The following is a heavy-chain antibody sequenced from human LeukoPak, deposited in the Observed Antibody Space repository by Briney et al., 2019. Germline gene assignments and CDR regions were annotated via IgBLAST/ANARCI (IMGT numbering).Heavy chain of an antibody. J-gene: IGHJ3*02. CDR2: ISYIGST. CDR3: ARDLVTVTKGFDI. CDR1: ADSFSSHY. D-gene: IGHD4-17*01. Sequence: SETLSLTCAVSADSFSSHYWTWIRQPPGKGLEWIGYISYIGSTNYNPSLKSRVAISIDTSKNQFSLKLTSVTAADTAVYYCARDLVTVTKGFDIWGQGTMVSVSS. V-gene: IGHV4-59*11.